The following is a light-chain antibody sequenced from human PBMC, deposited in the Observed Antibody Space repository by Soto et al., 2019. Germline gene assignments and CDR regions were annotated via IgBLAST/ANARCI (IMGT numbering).Light chain of an antibody. V-gene: IGKV3-11*01. CDR1: ENVRTF. Sequence: EVVLTHSPATLSLSPGERATLSFSSSENVRTFVDWYQQKPGQAPRLLIHGASSRATGIPDRFSGSGSGTDFTLTISSLEPEDAAVYYCQQRSNWPPITFGQGTRLEIK. J-gene: IGKJ5*01. CDR3: QQRSNWPPIT. CDR2: GAS.